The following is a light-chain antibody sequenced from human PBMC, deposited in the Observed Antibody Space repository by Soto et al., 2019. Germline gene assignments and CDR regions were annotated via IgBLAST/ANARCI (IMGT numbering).Light chain of an antibody. CDR3: QQYGSPLWT. J-gene: IGKJ1*01. CDR1: QSITSSY. V-gene: IGKV3-20*01. CDR2: GTI. Sequence: EIVLTQSPGTLSLSPGERATLSCRASQSITSSYLAWYQQKPGQAPRLLISGTISRATGIPDRFSGSGSGTDFTRTISRLEPEDFAVYYCQQYGSPLWTFGQGTKVEIK.